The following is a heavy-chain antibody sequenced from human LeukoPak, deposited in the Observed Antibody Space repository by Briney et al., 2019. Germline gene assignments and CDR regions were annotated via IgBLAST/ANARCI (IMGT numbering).Heavy chain of an antibody. CDR2: INTDGSST. CDR1: GFTFSTFW. D-gene: IGHD4-11*01. CDR3: ARDNGVTDY. J-gene: IGHJ4*02. Sequence: GGSLRLSCAASGFTFSTFWMHWVRQAPGKGLVWVSRINTDGSSTTYADSVKGRFTISRDNAKNTLYLQMNSLRAEDTAVYYCARDNGVTDYWGQGTLVTVSS. V-gene: IGHV3-74*01.